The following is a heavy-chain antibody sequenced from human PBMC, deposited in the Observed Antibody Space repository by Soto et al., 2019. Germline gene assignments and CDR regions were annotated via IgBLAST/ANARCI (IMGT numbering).Heavy chain of an antibody. Sequence: LRLSCAASGFRFSDHYMTWIRQAPGKGLEWVSKISGGGTTIYYADSVKGRFTVSRDNAKNSLYLQMTSLRAEDTAMYYCAGDPYYYGSAFWGQGTLVTVSS. D-gene: IGHD3-10*01. V-gene: IGHV3-11*01. J-gene: IGHJ4*02. CDR3: AGDPYYYGSAF. CDR2: ISGGGTTI. CDR1: GFRFSDHY.